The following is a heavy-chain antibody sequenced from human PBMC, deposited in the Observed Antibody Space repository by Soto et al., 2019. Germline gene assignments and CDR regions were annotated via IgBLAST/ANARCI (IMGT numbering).Heavy chain of an antibody. J-gene: IGHJ4*02. CDR1: GGKCRCNY. Sequence: SETLSVPYSVQGGKCRCNYWTLFLQPPGKGLEWIGEISPYGITKYIPSLRSRVTISGDTSKNQFSLKVTSVTAADTAVYYCATALWFGTEPEIWGQGTLVTVSS. CDR3: ATALWFGTEPEI. CDR2: ISPYGIT. D-gene: IGHD3-10*01. V-gene: IGHV4-34*08.